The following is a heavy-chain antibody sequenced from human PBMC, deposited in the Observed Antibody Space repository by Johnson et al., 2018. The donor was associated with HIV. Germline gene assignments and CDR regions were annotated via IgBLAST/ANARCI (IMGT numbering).Heavy chain of an antibody. J-gene: IGHJ3*02. CDR2: IYTGGNT. Sequence: VHLVESGGGLVQPGGSLRLSCAASGFTFSTYWMSWVRQAPGKGLEWVSVIYTGGNTYYANSVKDRFTISRDISKNTLYLEMNIMRAEDTAVYYCARGRSGILILDDAFDIWGQGTMVTVSS. V-gene: IGHV3-66*01. D-gene: IGHD1-14*01. CDR1: GFTFSTYW. CDR3: ARGRSGILILDDAFDI.